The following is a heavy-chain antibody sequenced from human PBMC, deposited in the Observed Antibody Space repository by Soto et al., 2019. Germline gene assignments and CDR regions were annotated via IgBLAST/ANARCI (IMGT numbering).Heavy chain of an antibody. D-gene: IGHD2-2*01. CDR1: GYTFTSYG. J-gene: IGHJ6*02. V-gene: IGHV1-18*01. CDR2: ISAYNGNT. Sequence: ASVKVSCKASGYTFTSYGISWVRQAPGQGLEWMGWISAYNGNTNYAQKLQGRVTMTTDTSTSTAYMELRSLRSDDTAVYYCARERPGYCTSTSCYVYYYYGMDVWGQGTTVPVSS. CDR3: ARERPGYCTSTSCYVYYYYGMDV.